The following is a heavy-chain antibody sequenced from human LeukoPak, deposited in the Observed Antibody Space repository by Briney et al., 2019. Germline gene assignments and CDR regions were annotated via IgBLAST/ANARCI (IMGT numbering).Heavy chain of an antibody. V-gene: IGHV4-61*01. CDR3: ARGYSSGWYQMGY. J-gene: IGHJ4*02. D-gene: IGHD6-19*01. CDR1: GGSVSSGSYY. Sequence: PSETLSLTCTVSGGSVSSGSYYWSWIRQPPGKGLEWIGYIYYSGSTNYNPSLKSRVTMSVDTSKNQFSLKLSSVTAADTAVYYCARGYSSGWYQMGYWGQGTLVTVSS. CDR2: IYYSGST.